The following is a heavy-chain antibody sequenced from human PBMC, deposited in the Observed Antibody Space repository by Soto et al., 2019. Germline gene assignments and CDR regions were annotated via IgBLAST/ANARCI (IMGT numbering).Heavy chain of an antibody. CDR2: ISSSSSTI. D-gene: IGHD6-19*01. Sequence: EVQLVESGGGLVQPGGSLRLSFAASGFTFSSYSMNWVGQAPGKGLEWVSYISSSSSTIYYADSVKGRFTISRDNAKNSLYLQMNSLRDDDAAVYYCARVAATDGFDYWGQGTLVTVSS. CDR1: GFTFSSYS. CDR3: ARVAATDGFDY. J-gene: IGHJ4*02. V-gene: IGHV3-48*02.